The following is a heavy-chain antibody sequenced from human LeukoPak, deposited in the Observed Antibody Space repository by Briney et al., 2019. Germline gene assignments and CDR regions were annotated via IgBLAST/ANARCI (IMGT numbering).Heavy chain of an antibody. V-gene: IGHV4-34*01. Sequence: SETLSLTCAVYGGPFSGYYWSWIRQPPGKGLEWIGEINHSGSTNYNPSLKSRVTISVDTSKNQFSLKLSSVTAADTAVYYCARGRVVPAATGGPTGDYWGQGTLVTVSS. CDR3: ARGRVVPAATGGPTGDY. CDR2: INHSGST. D-gene: IGHD2-2*01. CDR1: GGPFSGYY. J-gene: IGHJ4*02.